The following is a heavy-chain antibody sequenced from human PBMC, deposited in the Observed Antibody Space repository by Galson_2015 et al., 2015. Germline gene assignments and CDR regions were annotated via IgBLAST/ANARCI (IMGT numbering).Heavy chain of an antibody. J-gene: IGHJ4*02. D-gene: IGHD2-2*01. CDR3: ARDPTYCSSTSCYWFDY. Sequence: SLRLSCAASGFTFSSYAMHWVRQAPGKGLEWVAVISYDGSNKYYADSVKGRFTISRDNSKNTLYLQMNSLRAEDTAVYYCARDPTYCSSTSCYWFDYWGQGTLVTVSS. CDR2: ISYDGSNK. CDR1: GFTFSSYA. V-gene: IGHV3-30-3*01.